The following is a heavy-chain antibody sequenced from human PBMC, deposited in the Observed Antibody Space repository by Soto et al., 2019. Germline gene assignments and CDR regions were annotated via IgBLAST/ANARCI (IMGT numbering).Heavy chain of an antibody. J-gene: IGHJ6*02. Sequence: QVQLVQSGAEVKKPGSSVKVSCKASGDTFTRYGVSWVRQAPGQGLEWMGGIIPIFGTTNYAQKFQDRVTISADESKSIAYAEASSPRSEGTAVYYCSSWQYRLPLFYSHYFVLEVLGQGATGPVTS. V-gene: IGHV1-69*01. CDR1: GDTFTRYG. D-gene: IGHD2-21*01. CDR3: SSWQYRLPLFYSHYFVLEV. CDR2: IIPIFGTT.